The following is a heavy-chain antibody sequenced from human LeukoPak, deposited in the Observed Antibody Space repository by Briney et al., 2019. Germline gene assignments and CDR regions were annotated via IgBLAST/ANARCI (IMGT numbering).Heavy chain of an antibody. CDR1: GFTFSNYA. J-gene: IGHJ3*02. V-gene: IGHV3-23*01. D-gene: IGHD3-16*01. Sequence: GGSLRLSCAASGFTFSNYAMSWVRQAPGKGLEWVSGISANGGRTYYADSVKGRFTTSRDKFKNILYLQMSSLRADDTALYYCGKDPNGDYVGAFDIWGHGTMVTVSS. CDR3: GKDPNGDYVGAFDI. CDR2: ISANGGRT.